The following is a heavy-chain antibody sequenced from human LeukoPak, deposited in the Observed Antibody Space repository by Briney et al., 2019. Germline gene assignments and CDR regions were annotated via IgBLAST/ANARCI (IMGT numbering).Heavy chain of an antibody. D-gene: IGHD2-2*01. J-gene: IGHJ4*02. CDR3: ARDCSTSCCPPFNY. V-gene: IGHV1-18*04. CDR2: VSAYNGDT. Sequence: SVKVSCKASGYTFTSYGISWVRQAPGQGLDWMGWVSAYNGDTNYAQRFQGRVTMTTNASTSTAYMELRSLRSDDTAVYYCARDCSTSCCPPFNYWGQGTLVTVSS. CDR1: GYTFTSYG.